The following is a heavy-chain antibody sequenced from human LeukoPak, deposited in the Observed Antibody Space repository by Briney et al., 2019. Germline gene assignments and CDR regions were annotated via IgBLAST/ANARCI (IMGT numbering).Heavy chain of an antibody. J-gene: IGHJ4*02. CDR2: INHSGST. CDR1: GVSFSGYY. V-gene: IGHV4-34*01. Sequence: SETLSLTCAVYGVSFSGYYWSWIRQPPGKGLEWIGEINHSGSTNYNPSPNSRGTISVDTYKNQFSMKLSSVTAADTAVYYCARGGGDNWNESTQRTSFDYWGQGTLVTVSS. D-gene: IGHD1-20*01. CDR3: ARGGGDNWNESTQRTSFDY.